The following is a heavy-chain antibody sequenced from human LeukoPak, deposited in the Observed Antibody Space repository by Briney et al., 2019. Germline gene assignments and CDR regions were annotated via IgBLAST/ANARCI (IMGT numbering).Heavy chain of an antibody. CDR1: GYTFTGYY. CDR3: ARDQGYCSGGSCKGNWFDP. V-gene: IGHV1-2*02. Sequence: GASVKVSCKASGYTFTGYYMHWVRQAPGQGLEWMGWINPNSGGTNYAQKFQGRVTMTRDTSISTAYMELSRLRSDDTAVYYCARDQGYCSGGSCKGNWFDPWGQGTLVTVSS. D-gene: IGHD2-15*01. CDR2: INPNSGGT. J-gene: IGHJ5*02.